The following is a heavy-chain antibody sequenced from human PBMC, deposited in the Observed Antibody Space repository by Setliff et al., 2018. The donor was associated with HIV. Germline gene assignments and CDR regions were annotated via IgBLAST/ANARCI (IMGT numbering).Heavy chain of an antibody. J-gene: IGHJ6*03. CDR1: GGSINSGGYY. CDR2: IYTSGLT. V-gene: IGHV4-61*02. D-gene: IGHD3-16*01. CDR3: ARDVPWGDYYYYMDV. Sequence: SETLSLTCTVSGGSINSGGYYCVWIRQPALKGLEWIGRIYTSGLTNYKPSLKSRVTMSVDTSKKQFSLKLSSVTAADTAVYYCARDVPWGDYYYYMDVWGKGTTVTVSS.